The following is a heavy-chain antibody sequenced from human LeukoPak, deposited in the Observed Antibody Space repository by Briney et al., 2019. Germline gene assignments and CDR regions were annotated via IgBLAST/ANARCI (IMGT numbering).Heavy chain of an antibody. Sequence: SVKVSCKASGGTFSSYAISWVRQAPGQGLEWMGGIILIFGTANYAQKFQGRVTITADESTSTAYMELSSLRSEDTAVYYCASDRSVQDAFDIWGQGTMVTVSS. CDR1: GGTFSSYA. J-gene: IGHJ3*02. D-gene: IGHD1-1*01. CDR3: ASDRSVQDAFDI. V-gene: IGHV1-69*01. CDR2: IILIFGTA.